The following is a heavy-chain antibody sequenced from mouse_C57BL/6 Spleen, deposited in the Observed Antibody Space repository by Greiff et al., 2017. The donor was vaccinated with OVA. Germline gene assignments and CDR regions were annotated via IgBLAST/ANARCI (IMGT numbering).Heavy chain of an antibody. CDR3: ARRGKAPSSRGGFYAMDY. CDR2: INPNNGGT. V-gene: IGHV1-18*01. CDR1: GYTFTDYN. D-gene: IGHD1-1*01. Sequence: EVQLQQSGPELVKPGASVKIPCKASGYTFTDYNMDWVKQSHGKSLEWIGDINPNNGGTIYNQKFKGKATLTVDKSSSTAYMELRSLTSEDTAVYYCARRGKAPSSRGGFYAMDYWGQGTSVTVSS. J-gene: IGHJ4*01.